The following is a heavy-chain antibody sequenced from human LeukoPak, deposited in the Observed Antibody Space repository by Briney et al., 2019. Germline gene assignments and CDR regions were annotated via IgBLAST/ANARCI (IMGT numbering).Heavy chain of an antibody. Sequence: ASVKVSCKASGYTFTGYYMHWVRQAPGQGLEWMGRINPNSGGTNYAQKFQGRVTMTMDTSISTAYMELRRLTSGDTAVYSCARSLATAMVTMKAMGAFDIWGQGKMVSVSS. D-gene: IGHD5-18*01. CDR1: GYTFTGYY. CDR2: INPNSGGT. CDR3: ARSLATAMVTMKAMGAFDI. J-gene: IGHJ3*02. V-gene: IGHV1-2*06.